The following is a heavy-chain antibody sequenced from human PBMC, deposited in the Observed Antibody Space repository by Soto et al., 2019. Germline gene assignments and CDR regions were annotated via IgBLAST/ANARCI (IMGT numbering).Heavy chain of an antibody. D-gene: IGHD1-1*01. Sequence: TSETLSLTCTVSGGSISSSSYYWGWIRQPPGKGLEWIGSIYYSGSTYYNPSLKSRVTISVDTSKNQFSLKLSSVTAADTAVYYCARRGSGTTRYFDYWGQGTLVTVSS. CDR2: IYYSGST. CDR3: ARRGSGTTRYFDY. CDR1: GGSISSSSYY. J-gene: IGHJ4*02. V-gene: IGHV4-39*01.